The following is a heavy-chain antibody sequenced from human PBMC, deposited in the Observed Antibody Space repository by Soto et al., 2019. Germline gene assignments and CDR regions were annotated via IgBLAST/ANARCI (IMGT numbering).Heavy chain of an antibody. CDR2: ISAYNGNT. CDR3: ARVGWGPTDVRFLEWLFPADAFDI. Sequence: QVQLVQSGAEVKKPGASVKVSCKASGYTFTSYGISWVRQAPGQGLEWMGWISAYNGNTNYAQKLQGRVTMTTDASTSTAYMELRSLRSDDTAVYYCARVGWGPTDVRFLEWLFPADAFDIWGQGTMVTVSS. D-gene: IGHD3-3*01. J-gene: IGHJ3*02. CDR1: GYTFTSYG. V-gene: IGHV1-18*01.